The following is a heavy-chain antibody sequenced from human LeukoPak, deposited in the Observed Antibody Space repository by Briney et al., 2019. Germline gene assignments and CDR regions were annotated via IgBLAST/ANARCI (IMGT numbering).Heavy chain of an antibody. V-gene: IGHV4-30-2*01. CDR1: GNSISTNNYS. Sequence: SETLSLTCTVSGNSISTNNYSWSWIRQPLGKGLEWIGYIYHTGSTYYNPSLKSRVTISVDTSKNQFSLRLSSVTAADTAVYYCARLQYCSGTSCYWFDPWGQGTLVTVSS. J-gene: IGHJ5*02. CDR3: ARLQYCSGTSCYWFDP. CDR2: IYHTGST. D-gene: IGHD2-2*01.